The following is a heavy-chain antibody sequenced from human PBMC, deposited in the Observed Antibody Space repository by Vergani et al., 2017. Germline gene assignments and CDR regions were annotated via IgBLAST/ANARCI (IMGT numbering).Heavy chain of an antibody. Sequence: QVQLQESGPGLVKPSQTLSLPCTVSGGSISSGSYYWGWIRQPAGKGLEWIGRIYTSGSTNYNPSLKSRVTISVDTSKNQFSLKLSSVTAADTAVYYCARGHWGSAFDIWGQGTMVTVSS. CDR3: ARGHWGSAFDI. CDR1: GGSISSGSYY. V-gene: IGHV4-61*02. D-gene: IGHD7-27*01. CDR2: IYTSGST. J-gene: IGHJ3*02.